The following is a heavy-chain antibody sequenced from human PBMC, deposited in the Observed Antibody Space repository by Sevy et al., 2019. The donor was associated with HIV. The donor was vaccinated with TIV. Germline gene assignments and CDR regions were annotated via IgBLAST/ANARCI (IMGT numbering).Heavy chain of an antibody. Sequence: SETLSLTCTVSGGTISSYYWSWIRQPPGKGLEWIGYIYYSGSTNYNPSLKSRVTISVGMSKNQFSLKLSSVTAADTAVYYCARGQVGGYSYGFFDYWGQGTLVTVSS. J-gene: IGHJ4*02. D-gene: IGHD5-18*01. CDR3: ARGQVGGYSYGFFDY. V-gene: IGHV4-59*01. CDR1: GGTISSYY. CDR2: IYYSGST.